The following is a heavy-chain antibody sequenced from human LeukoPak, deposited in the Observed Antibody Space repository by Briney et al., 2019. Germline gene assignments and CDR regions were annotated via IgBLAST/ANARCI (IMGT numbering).Heavy chain of an antibody. Sequence: SETLSLTCTVSGGSIISYYWSWIRQPPGKGLEWIGYISYSGSTNYNPSLKSRVAISVDTSKNQFSLKLTSVTASDTAVYCCARRCSSTSCYAFDHWGQGTLVTVSS. CDR3: ARRCSSTSCYAFDH. V-gene: IGHV4-59*08. CDR1: GGSIISYY. CDR2: ISYSGST. J-gene: IGHJ4*02. D-gene: IGHD2-2*01.